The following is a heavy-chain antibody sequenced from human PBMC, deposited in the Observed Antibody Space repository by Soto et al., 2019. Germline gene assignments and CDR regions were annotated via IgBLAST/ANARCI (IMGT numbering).Heavy chain of an antibody. Sequence: GESLKISCKGSGYSFAVYCITWVLQKPWKGFEWMGRIDPSDSQTYYSPSFRGHVTISVTKSITTVFLQWSSLRASDTAMYYCARQIYDSDTGPNFQYYFDSWGQGTPVTVSS. V-gene: IGHV5-10-1*01. CDR1: GYSFAVYC. CDR2: IDPSDSQT. D-gene: IGHD3-22*01. J-gene: IGHJ4*02. CDR3: ARQIYDSDTGPNFQYYFDS.